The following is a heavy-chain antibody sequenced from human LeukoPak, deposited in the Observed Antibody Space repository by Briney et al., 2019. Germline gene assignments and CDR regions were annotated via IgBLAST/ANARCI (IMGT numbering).Heavy chain of an antibody. Sequence: SETLSLTCTVSGGSISSSSYYWGWIRQPPGKGLEWIGSIYYSGSTYYNPSLKSRVTISVDTSKNQFSLKLSSVTSADTAVYYCARDVGDCSGGSCYSWFDPWGQGTLVTVSS. CDR3: ARDVGDCSGGSCYSWFDP. V-gene: IGHV4-39*07. D-gene: IGHD2-15*01. J-gene: IGHJ5*02. CDR1: GGSISSSSYY. CDR2: IYYSGST.